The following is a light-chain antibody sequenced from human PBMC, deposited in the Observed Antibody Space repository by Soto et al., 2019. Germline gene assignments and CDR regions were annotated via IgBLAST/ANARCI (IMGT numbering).Light chain of an antibody. V-gene: IGKV3-15*01. J-gene: IGKJ2*01. Sequence: IVMTQSPATLSLSLGERATLSCRASQSVATNLAWYQQKPGQAPRLLIYETSTRATGIPARFSGSGTGTEFTLTISSLQSEDFAVYYCQPHTHLPAFGQGTNLEIK. CDR2: ETS. CDR1: QSVATN. CDR3: QPHTHLPA.